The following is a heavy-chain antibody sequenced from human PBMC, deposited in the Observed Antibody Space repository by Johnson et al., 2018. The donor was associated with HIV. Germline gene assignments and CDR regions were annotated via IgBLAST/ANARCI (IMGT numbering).Heavy chain of an antibody. V-gene: IGHV3-66*01. D-gene: IGHD3-16*01. Sequence: VQLVESGGGLVQPGGSLRLSCAASGFTFSGYWMSWVRQAPGKGLEWVSVIYRGGSTYYADSVKGRFTISRDNSKNTLYLQMNSLRAEDTAVYYCAREGEGGAFDIWGQGTMVTVSS. J-gene: IGHJ3*02. CDR2: IYRGGST. CDR1: GFTFSGYW. CDR3: AREGEGGAFDI.